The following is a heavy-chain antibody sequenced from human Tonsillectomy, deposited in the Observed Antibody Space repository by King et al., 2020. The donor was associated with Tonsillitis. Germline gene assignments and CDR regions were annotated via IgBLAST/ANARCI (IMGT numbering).Heavy chain of an antibody. CDR2: ISHSGTT. CDR1: GGSFSGYY. Sequence: VQLQQWGAGLLKPSETLSLTCAVYGGSFSGYYWNWSSQPPGKGLEWIGEISHSGTTNYNPSPKSRVTISVYTSKNQFSLKLSSVTAADTAVYYCAAPVPVAINWGQGTLVTVSS. J-gene: IGHJ4*02. V-gene: IGHV4-34*01. D-gene: IGHD2-2*01. CDR3: AAPVPVAIN.